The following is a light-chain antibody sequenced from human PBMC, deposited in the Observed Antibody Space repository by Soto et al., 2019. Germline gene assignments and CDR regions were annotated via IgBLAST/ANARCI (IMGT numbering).Light chain of an antibody. J-gene: IGLJ2*01. CDR3: GTGDRSLSAVV. Sequence: QSVLTQPPSVSAAPGQKVTISCSGSSSNIGNNYVSWYQQLPGTAPKLLIYDNNKRPSGIPDRFSGSKSGTSATLGITGLQTGDEADYYCGTGDRSLSAVVFGGGTKLTVL. V-gene: IGLV1-51*01. CDR2: DNN. CDR1: SSNIGNNY.